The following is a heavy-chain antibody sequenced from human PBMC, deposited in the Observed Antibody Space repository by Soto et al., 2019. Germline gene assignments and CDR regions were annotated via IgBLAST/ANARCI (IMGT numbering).Heavy chain of an antibody. V-gene: IGHV1-2*04. CDR2: INPNSGGT. J-gene: IGHJ6*02. CDR1: GYTFTGYY. Sequence: ASVKVSCKASGYTFTGYYIHWVRQAPGQGLEWMGWINPNSGGTNYAQKFQGWVTMTRDTSISTAYMELSRLRSDDTAVYYCAREAYYDFWSGYWTHGMDVWGQGTTMTVFS. CDR3: AREAYYDFWSGYWTHGMDV. D-gene: IGHD3-3*01.